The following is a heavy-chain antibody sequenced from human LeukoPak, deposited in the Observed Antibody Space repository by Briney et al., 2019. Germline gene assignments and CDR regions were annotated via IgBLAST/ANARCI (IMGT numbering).Heavy chain of an antibody. Sequence: GGSLRLSCAASGFTVSSNYMSWVRQAPGRGLEWVSVIYSGGSTYYADSVKGRFTISRDNSKNTLYLQMNSLRAEDTAVYYCARSLSTMFDYWGQGTLVTVSS. CDR3: ARSLSTMFDY. CDR2: IYSGGST. D-gene: IGHD2/OR15-2a*01. V-gene: IGHV3-53*01. J-gene: IGHJ4*02. CDR1: GFTVSSNY.